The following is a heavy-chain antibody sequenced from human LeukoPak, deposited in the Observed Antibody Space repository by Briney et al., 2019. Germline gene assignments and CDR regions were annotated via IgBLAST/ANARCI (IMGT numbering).Heavy chain of an antibody. Sequence: PSETLSLTCTVSGGSISSSSYYWGWIRQPPGKGLEWIGSIYYSGSTYHNPSLKSRVTISVDTSKNQFSLRLSSVTAADTAVYYCARLPTVTFFDYWGQGTRVTVSS. V-gene: IGHV4-39*01. CDR3: ARLPTVTFFDY. CDR2: IYYSGST. J-gene: IGHJ4*02. D-gene: IGHD4-17*01. CDR1: GGSISSSSYY.